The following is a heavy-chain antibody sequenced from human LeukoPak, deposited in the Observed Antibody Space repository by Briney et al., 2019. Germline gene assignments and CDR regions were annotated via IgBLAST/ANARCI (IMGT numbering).Heavy chain of an antibody. CDR1: GGSISSYY. CDR3: ARVGGSGSSSWFDY. V-gene: IGHV4-4*07. CDR2: IYTSGST. Sequence: SETLSLTCTVSGGSISSYYWSWIRQPAGKGLEWIGRIYTSGSTNYNPSLKSRVTMSVDASKNQFSLKLSSVTAADTAVYYCARVGGSGSSSWFDYWGQGTLVTVSS. J-gene: IGHJ4*02. D-gene: IGHD6-13*01.